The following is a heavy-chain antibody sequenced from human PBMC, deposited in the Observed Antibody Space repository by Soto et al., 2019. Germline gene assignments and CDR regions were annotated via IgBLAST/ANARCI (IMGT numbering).Heavy chain of an antibody. CDR1: GFTFSNYG. CDR2: ISYDGSNK. J-gene: IGHJ3*01. Sequence: GGSLRLSCAASGFTFSNYGMHWVRQAPGKGLEWVAVISYDGSNKYYADSVKGRFTISRDNSKNTLYLQMNSLRAEDTAVYYCAKDGPDDYVWGQGTVVTVSS. CDR3: AKDGPDDYV. D-gene: IGHD3-16*01. V-gene: IGHV3-30*18.